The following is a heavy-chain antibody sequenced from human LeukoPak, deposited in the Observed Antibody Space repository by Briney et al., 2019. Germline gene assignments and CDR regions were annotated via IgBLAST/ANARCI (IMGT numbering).Heavy chain of an antibody. CDR3: ARVQLDLLWFGDHGMDV. V-gene: IGHV4-39*02. Sequence: SETLSLTCTVSGGSISSTSFYWGWVRQPPGKGLEWIGSIYYSGSTYYNPSLKSRVTISVDTSKNQFSLKMSSVTAADTAVYYCARVQLDLLWFGDHGMDVWGQGTTVTVSS. CDR1: GGSISSTSFY. D-gene: IGHD3-10*01. J-gene: IGHJ6*02. CDR2: IYYSGST.